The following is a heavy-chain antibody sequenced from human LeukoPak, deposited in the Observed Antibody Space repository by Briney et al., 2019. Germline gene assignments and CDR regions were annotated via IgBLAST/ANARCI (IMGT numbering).Heavy chain of an antibody. J-gene: IGHJ4*02. D-gene: IGHD3-9*01. V-gene: IGHV3-23*01. CDR2: ISGSGGST. CDR1: GFTFSSYA. CDR3: AKSSGNTNYGILTGFDY. Sequence: GGSLRLSCAASGFTFSSYAMSWVRQAPGKGLQWVSAISGSGGSTYYADSVKGRFTISRDNSKNTLYLQMNSLRAEDTAVYYCAKSSGNTNYGILTGFDYWGQGTLVTVSS.